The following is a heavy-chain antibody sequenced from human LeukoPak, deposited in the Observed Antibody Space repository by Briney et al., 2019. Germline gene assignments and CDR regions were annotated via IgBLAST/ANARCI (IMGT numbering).Heavy chain of an antibody. CDR3: ARDRLELLLLYFFDY. D-gene: IGHD1-26*01. J-gene: IGHJ4*02. V-gene: IGHV3-21*01. Sequence: KAGGSLRLSCAASGFTFSSYSMNWVRQAPGRGMEWVSSISSSSNYKHYADSVKGRFTISRDNAKNSLYPQMNSLRAEDTAVYYCARDRLELLLLYFFDYWGQGTLVTVSS. CDR2: ISSSSNYK. CDR1: GFTFSSYS.